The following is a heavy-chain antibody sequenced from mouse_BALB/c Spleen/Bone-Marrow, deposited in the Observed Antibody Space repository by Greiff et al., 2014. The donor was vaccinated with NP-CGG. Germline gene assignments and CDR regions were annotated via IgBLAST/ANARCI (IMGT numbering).Heavy chain of an antibody. CDR1: GYTFTSYW. V-gene: IGHV1S81*02. J-gene: IGHJ1*01. Sequence: QVQLQQSGAELVKPGASVKLSCKASGYTFTSYWMHWVKQRPGQGLEWIGEINPSNGRTNYNEKFKSKATLTVDKSSSTAYMQLSSLTSEDSAVYYCARYLHYYGSSYGYFDVWGPGTMVTVSS. CDR2: INPSNGRT. CDR3: ARYLHYYGSSYGYFDV. D-gene: IGHD1-1*01.